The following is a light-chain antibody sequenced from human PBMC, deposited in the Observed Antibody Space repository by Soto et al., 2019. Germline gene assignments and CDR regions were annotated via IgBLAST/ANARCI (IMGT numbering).Light chain of an antibody. CDR2: EVN. CDR1: SSDVGGYNY. J-gene: IGLJ3*02. V-gene: IGLV2-8*01. Sequence: SALTQPPSASGSPGQSVTISCTGTSSDVGGYNYVSWYQQYPGKAPKLMIYEVNKRPSGVPDRFSGSKSGNTASLTVSGLQAEDEADYYCTSYAGSNNLGVFGGGTKLTVL. CDR3: TSYAGSNNLGV.